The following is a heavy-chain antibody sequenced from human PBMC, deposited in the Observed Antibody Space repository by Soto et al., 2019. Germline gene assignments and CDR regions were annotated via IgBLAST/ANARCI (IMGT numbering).Heavy chain of an antibody. Sequence: ASVKVSCKASGYTFTGYYMHWVRQAPGQRLEWMGWINAGNGNTKYSQKFQGRVTITRDTSASTAYMELSSLRSEDTAVYYCARELSYYDSSAYYFWGQGTLVTVSS. CDR3: ARELSYYDSSAYYF. CDR1: GYTFTGYY. CDR2: INAGNGNT. J-gene: IGHJ4*02. V-gene: IGHV1-3*01. D-gene: IGHD3-22*01.